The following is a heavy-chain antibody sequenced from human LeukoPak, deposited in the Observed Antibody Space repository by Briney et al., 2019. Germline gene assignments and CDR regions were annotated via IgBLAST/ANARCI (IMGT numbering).Heavy chain of an antibody. D-gene: IGHD1-1*01. Sequence: ASVKVSCKASEYTFTDYYVLWVRQAPGQGLEWMGWINPNSGDTNYAQKFQGRVTMTRDTSISTAYMELSGLTSDDAAVYYCARGHTTWSSFDYWGRGTLVTISS. J-gene: IGHJ4*02. CDR3: ARGHTTWSSFDY. CDR1: EYTFTDYY. CDR2: INPNSGDT. V-gene: IGHV1-2*02.